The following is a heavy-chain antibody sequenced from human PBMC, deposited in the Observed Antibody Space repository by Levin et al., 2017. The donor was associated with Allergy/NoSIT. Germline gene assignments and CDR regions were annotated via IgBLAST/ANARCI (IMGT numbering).Heavy chain of an antibody. V-gene: IGHV1-46*01. CDR1: GYTFTSYY. D-gene: IGHD6-19*01. CDR3: ARVGAQWLVSEEGDY. Sequence: ASVKVSCKASGYTFTSYYMHWVRQAPGQGLEWMGIINPSGGSTSYAQKFQGRVTMTRDTSTSTVYMELSSLRSEDTAVYYCARVGAQWLVSEEGDYWGQGTLVTVSS. CDR2: INPSGGST. J-gene: IGHJ4*02.